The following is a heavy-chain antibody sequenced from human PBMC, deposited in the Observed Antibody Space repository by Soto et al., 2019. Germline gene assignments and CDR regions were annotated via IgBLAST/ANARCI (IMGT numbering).Heavy chain of an antibody. CDR3: AKPREVTGRGRFDY. CDR1: GFTFSSHS. CDR2: ISGSGGST. V-gene: IGHV3-23*01. D-gene: IGHD3-10*01. J-gene: IGHJ4*02. Sequence: EVHLLESGGGLVKPGGSLRLSCAASGFTFSSHSMAWVRQAPGKGLQWVSTISGSGGSTYYADFVKGRFTISRDDSKNPLYLQMNSLRAEDPAVYYCAKPREVTGRGRFDYWGQGTLLTVSS.